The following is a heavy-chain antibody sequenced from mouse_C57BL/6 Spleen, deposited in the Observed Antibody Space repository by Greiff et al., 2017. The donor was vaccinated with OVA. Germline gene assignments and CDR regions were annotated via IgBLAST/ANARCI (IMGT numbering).Heavy chain of an antibody. V-gene: IGHV5-17*01. CDR2: ISSGSSTI. D-gene: IGHD1-1*01. CDR1: GFTFSDYG. J-gene: IGHJ4*01. CDR3: ARGGYGSSHYYAMDY. Sequence: EVQVVESGGGLVKPGGSLKLSCAASGFTFSDYGMHWVRQAPEKGLEWVAYISSGSSTIYYADTVKGRFTISRDNAKNTLFLQMTSLRSEDTAMYYCARGGYGSSHYYAMDYWGQGTSVTVSS.